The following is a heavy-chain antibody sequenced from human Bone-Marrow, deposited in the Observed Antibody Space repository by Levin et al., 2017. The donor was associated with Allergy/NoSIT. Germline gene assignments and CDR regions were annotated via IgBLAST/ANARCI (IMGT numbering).Heavy chain of an antibody. CDR2: IDVSDSKV. Sequence: KVSCQGSGYFFDIYSITWVRQRPGQGLEWMGDIDVSDSKVKFSPSFQGHVTITADKSLRTVYLQWSGLKVSDSAMYYCARHFSSRHFDYWGQGTLVTVSS. CDR3: ARHFSSRHFDY. J-gene: IGHJ4*02. V-gene: IGHV5-10-1*01. D-gene: IGHD3-3*02. CDR1: GYFFDIYS.